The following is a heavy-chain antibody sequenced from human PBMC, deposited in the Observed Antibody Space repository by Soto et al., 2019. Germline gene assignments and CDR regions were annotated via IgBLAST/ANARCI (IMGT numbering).Heavy chain of an antibody. J-gene: IGHJ6*02. V-gene: IGHV3-66*01. CDR3: ARARIDEGGYYYYYGMDV. D-gene: IGHD2-15*01. Sequence: GGSLRLSCAASGFTVSSNYMSWVRQAPGKGLEWVSVIYSGGSTYYADSVKGRFTISRDNSKNTLYLQMNSLRAEDTAVYYCARARIDEGGYYYYYGMDVWGQGTTVTVSS. CDR1: GFTVSSNY. CDR2: IYSGGST.